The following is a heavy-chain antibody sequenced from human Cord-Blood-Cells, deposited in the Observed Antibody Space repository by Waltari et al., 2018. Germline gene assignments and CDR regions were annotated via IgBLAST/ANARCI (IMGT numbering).Heavy chain of an antibody. CDR1: GGTFSSDA. Sequence: QVQLVQSGAEVKKPGSSVKGARKDSGGTFSSDANSWVRQAPGQGLEWMGGIIPIFGTANYAHKFQGRVTLTADESTSTAYMELSRLRSEETAVYYCARSWNDTWFDPWGQGTLFTVSS. CDR3: ARSWNDTWFDP. D-gene: IGHD1-1*01. V-gene: IGHV1-69*01. J-gene: IGHJ5*02. CDR2: IIPIFGTA.